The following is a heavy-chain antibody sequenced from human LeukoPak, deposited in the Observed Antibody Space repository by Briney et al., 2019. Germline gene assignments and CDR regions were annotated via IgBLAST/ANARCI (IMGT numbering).Heavy chain of an antibody. Sequence: AGGSLRLSCAASGFTFSSYAMSWVRQAPGKGLEWVSAISGSGGSTYYADSVKGRFTISRDNSKNTLYLQMNSLRAEDTAVYYCAKDPGIAVAGTEDDAFDIWGQGTMVTVPS. J-gene: IGHJ3*02. CDR3: AKDPGIAVAGTEDDAFDI. D-gene: IGHD6-19*01. CDR1: GFTFSSYA. V-gene: IGHV3-23*01. CDR2: ISGSGGST.